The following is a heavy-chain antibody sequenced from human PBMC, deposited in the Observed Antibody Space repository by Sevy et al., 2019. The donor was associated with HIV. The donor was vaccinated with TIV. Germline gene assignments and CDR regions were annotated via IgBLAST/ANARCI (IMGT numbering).Heavy chain of an antibody. J-gene: IGHJ5*02. CDR2: INTNTGNP. Sequence: ASVKVSCKASGYTFTSYTMIWVRQAPGQGLEWMGWINTNTGNPTYAQGFTGRFVFSLDTSVSTAYLQISSLKAEDTAVYYCARDDDYDDYDWFDPWGQGTLVTVSS. CDR3: ARDDDYDDYDWFDP. D-gene: IGHD4-17*01. V-gene: IGHV7-4-1*02. CDR1: GYTFTSYT.